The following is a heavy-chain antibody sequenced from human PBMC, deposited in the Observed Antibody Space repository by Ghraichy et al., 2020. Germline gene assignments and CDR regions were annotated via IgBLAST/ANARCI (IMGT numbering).Heavy chain of an antibody. Sequence: TLSLTCSVSGGSISSSSYFWGWLRQHPGKGLEWIGSIYYTGRTYYTPSLKSRVTISVDTSKNPFSLRVNSVTAADTAVYYCVSYSSTSYYYGLDVWGQGTTVTVSS. D-gene: IGHD6-13*01. J-gene: IGHJ6*02. CDR3: VSYSSTSYYYGLDV. V-gene: IGHV4-39*01. CDR1: GGSISSSSYF. CDR2: IYYTGRT.